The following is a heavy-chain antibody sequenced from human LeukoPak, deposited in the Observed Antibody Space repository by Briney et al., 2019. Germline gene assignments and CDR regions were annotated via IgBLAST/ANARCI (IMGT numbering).Heavy chain of an antibody. V-gene: IGHV4-39*01. CDR1: GGSISSSSYY. D-gene: IGHD2-15*01. J-gene: IGHJ4*02. CDR3: ARQGSAYYFDF. Sequence: PSETLSLTCTVSGGSISSSSYYWGWIHQPPGKELQWIASVYYSGRTNYSPSLKSRVTISVDTSEKQFSLQLNSVTAADTAVYYCARQGSAYYFDFWGQGLLVTVSS. CDR2: VYYSGRT.